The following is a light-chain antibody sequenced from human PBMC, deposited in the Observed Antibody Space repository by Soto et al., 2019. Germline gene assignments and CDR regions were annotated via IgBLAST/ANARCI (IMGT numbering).Light chain of an antibody. CDR2: NDR. J-gene: IGLJ1*01. CDR1: DIGDKR. CDR3: QSYHSGNDA. Sequence: SYELTQAPSVSVAPGQTAWVTCGGDDIGDKRVHWYQQRPGQAPVLVVYNDRDRPSGIPERFSGSNSGNTATLTISRVEGGDEADYYCQSYHSGNDAFGTGTKLTVL. V-gene: IGLV3-21*02.